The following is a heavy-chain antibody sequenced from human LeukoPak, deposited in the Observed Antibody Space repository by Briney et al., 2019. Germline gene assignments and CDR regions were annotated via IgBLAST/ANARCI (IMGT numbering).Heavy chain of an antibody. V-gene: IGHV7-4-1*01. J-gene: IGHJ6*04. CDR1: GYTFTSYA. CDR3: ARDGGRRPAASYYYYVMDV. Sequence: ASVKVSCKAAGYTFTSYAMNWVRQAPGQGGEWRGWINTNTGNQTNAQGFTGRSVFSLDTSVSTAYLQICSLKAEDTAVYYCARDGGRRPAASYYYYVMDVWGKGTTVTVSS. D-gene: IGHD2-2*01. CDR2: INTNTGNQ.